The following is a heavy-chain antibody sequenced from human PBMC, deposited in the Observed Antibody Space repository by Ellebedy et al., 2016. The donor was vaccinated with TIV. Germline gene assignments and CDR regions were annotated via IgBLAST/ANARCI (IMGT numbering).Heavy chain of an antibody. D-gene: IGHD3-9*01. CDR3: ARGFFDILTGFYPVGWFDP. CDR1: GFTFSSNS. CDR2: IISTSRTI. Sequence: GESLKISCAASGFTFSSNSMNWVRQAPGKGLEWVSYIISTSRTIYYADSVKGRFTISRDNAKNSLYLQMTSLRDDDTAIYYCARGFFDILTGFYPVGWFDPWGQGTLVTVSS. V-gene: IGHV3-48*02. J-gene: IGHJ5*02.